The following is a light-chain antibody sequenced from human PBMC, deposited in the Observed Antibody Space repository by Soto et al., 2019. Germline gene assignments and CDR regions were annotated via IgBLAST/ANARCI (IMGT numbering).Light chain of an antibody. V-gene: IGKV1-16*02. CDR3: QQYKSYPGT. CDR1: QGINND. J-gene: IGKJ5*01. Sequence: DMQMTQSPSSLSASVGDRVTITCRASQGINNDLVWFQQKPGKAPKSLIYDASSLQSGVPSKFSGRGSGTDFTLTINSLQPEGSATYYCQQYKSYPGTFGQGTRLEIK. CDR2: DAS.